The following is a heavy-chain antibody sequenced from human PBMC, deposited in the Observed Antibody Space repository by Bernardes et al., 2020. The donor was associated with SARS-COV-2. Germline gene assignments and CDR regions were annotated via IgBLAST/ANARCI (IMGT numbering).Heavy chain of an antibody. V-gene: IGHV1-46*01. J-gene: IGHJ6*01. CDR3: ARAPSDYYGMDV. CDR1: GYTLSSYY. D-gene: IGHD2-2*01. Sequence: ASMKVSCRASGYTLSSYYMHWVRQAPGQGLEWMAIIDPSTGGTTGYSPNFQDRVTLTRDTSTSTVYMELSSLRSEDTAVYYCARAPSDYYGMDVWGQGTTVTVSS. CDR2: IDPSTGGTT.